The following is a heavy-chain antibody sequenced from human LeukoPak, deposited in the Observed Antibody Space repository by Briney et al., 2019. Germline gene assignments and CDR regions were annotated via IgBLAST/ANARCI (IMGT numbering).Heavy chain of an antibody. D-gene: IGHD1-7*01. CDR3: ARDHPSELNWFDP. Sequence: PGGSLRLSCAASGFTVSNNYMSWVRQAPGKGLEWVANIKQDGSEKYYVDSVKGRFTISRDNAKNSLYLQMNSLRAEDTAVYYCARDHPSELNWFDPWGQGTLVTVSS. V-gene: IGHV3-7*01. CDR1: GFTVSNNY. J-gene: IGHJ5*02. CDR2: IKQDGSEK.